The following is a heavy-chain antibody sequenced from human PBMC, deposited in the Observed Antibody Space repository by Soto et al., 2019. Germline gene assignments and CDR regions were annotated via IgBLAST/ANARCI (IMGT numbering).Heavy chain of an antibody. CDR2: IIPIFGTA. J-gene: IGHJ2*01. V-gene: IGHV1-69*06. CDR1: GGTFSSYA. CDR3: SRDKFGDYTYWYCDR. Sequence: QVQLVQSGAEVKKPGSSVKVSCKASGGTFSSYAISWVRQAPGQGLEWMGGIIPIFGTANYAQKFQGRVTIAADKSTSTAYMELSSLRSEDTAVYYCSRDKFGDYTYWYCDRWGRGTLVTVSS. D-gene: IGHD4-17*01.